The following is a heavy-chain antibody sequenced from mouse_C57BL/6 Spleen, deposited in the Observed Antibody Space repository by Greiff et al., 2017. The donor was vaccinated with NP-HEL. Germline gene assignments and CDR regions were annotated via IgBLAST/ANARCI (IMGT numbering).Heavy chain of an antibody. CDR1: GYTFTDYE. V-gene: IGHV1-15*01. Sequence: QVQLQQSGAELVRPGASVTLSCKASGYTFTDYEMHWVKQTPVHGLEWIGAIDPETGGTAYNQKFKGKAILTADKSSSTAYMELRSLTSEDSAVYYCTRGPTVYFDYWGQGTTLTVSS. CDR3: TRGPTVYFDY. D-gene: IGHD4-1*02. CDR2: IDPETGGT. J-gene: IGHJ2*01.